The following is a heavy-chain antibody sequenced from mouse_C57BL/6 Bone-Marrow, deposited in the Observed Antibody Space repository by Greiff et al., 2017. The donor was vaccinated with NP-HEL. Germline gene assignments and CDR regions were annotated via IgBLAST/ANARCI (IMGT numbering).Heavy chain of an antibody. CDR3: ARGDGYYCAMDY. Sequence: VKLQESGAELVRPGTSVKMSCKASGYTFTNYWIGWAKQRPGHGLEWIGDIYPGGGYTNYNEKFKGKATLTADKSSSTAYMQFSSLTSEDSAIYYCARGDGYYCAMDYWGQGTSVTVSS. J-gene: IGHJ4*01. CDR2: IYPGGGYT. CDR1: GYTFTNYW. D-gene: IGHD2-3*01. V-gene: IGHV1-63*01.